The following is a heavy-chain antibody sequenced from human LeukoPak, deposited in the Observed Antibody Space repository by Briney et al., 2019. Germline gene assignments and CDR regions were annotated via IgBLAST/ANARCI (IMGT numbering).Heavy chain of an antibody. V-gene: IGHV3-11*01. J-gene: IGHJ6*02. Sequence: GGSLRLSCAASVFTLSDYYMTWIRQAPGKGLEWISYISGVASDIYYADSVKGRFTISRDNAKTSVYLQMNSLRVEDTAVYYCARGGAQGMDVWGQGTTVTVSS. CDR3: ARGGAQGMDV. CDR2: ISGVASDI. D-gene: IGHD1-26*01. CDR1: VFTLSDYY.